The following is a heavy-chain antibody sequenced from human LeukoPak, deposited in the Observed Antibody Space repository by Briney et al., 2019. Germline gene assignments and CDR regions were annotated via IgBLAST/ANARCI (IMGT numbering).Heavy chain of an antibody. J-gene: IGHJ6*02. Sequence: GGSLRLSCAASGFTVSSYYMTWVRQAPGKGLEWVSVMYSGGSTYYADSVKGRVAISRDNSQNTVFLQMNSVRAEDTAVYYCARSYSNHLFGMDVWGQGTAVTVSS. V-gene: IGHV3-66*01. CDR2: MYSGGST. CDR3: ARSYSNHLFGMDV. CDR1: GFTVSSYY. D-gene: IGHD4-11*01.